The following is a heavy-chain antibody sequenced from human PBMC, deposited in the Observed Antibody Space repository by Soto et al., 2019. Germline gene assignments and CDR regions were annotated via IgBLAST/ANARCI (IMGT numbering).Heavy chain of an antibody. J-gene: IGHJ4*02. V-gene: IGHV4-30-2*01. CDR1: GCSISSGDYS. Sequence: PSETLSLTCPVSGCSISSGDYSWSWIRQPPGKGLEWIGYIYHSGSTYYNPSLKSRVTISVDRSKNQFSLKLSSVTAADTAVYYCARGPPFHWGQGTLVTVSS. D-gene: IGHD3-16*01. CDR3: ARGPPFH. CDR2: IYHSGST.